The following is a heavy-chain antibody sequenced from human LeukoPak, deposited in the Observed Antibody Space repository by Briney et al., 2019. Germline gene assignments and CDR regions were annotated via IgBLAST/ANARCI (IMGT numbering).Heavy chain of an antibody. Sequence: GGSLRLSCAASGFTFDGHAMHWVRHAPGKGLEWVSLISGDGHSTYYRDSVKGRFTISRDNSKKSLYLQMNSLRTDDTALYYCAKDIDSSGWNTVWGQGTLVTVSS. CDR1: GFTFDGHA. CDR2: ISGDGHST. J-gene: IGHJ4*02. D-gene: IGHD6-19*01. V-gene: IGHV3-43*02. CDR3: AKDIDSSGWNTV.